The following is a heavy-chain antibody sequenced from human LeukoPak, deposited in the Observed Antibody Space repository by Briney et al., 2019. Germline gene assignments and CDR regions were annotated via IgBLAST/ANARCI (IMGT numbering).Heavy chain of an antibody. V-gene: IGHV1-18*04. CDR3: ARDAPLLWFGELSPSPYYYYGMDV. J-gene: IGHJ6*04. Sequence: GASVKVSCKASGYTFTSYGISWVRQAPGQGLEWMGWISAYNGNTNYAQKLQGRVTMTTDTSTSTACMELRSLRSDDTAVYYCARDAPLLWFGELSPSPYYYYGMDVWGKGTTVTVSS. D-gene: IGHD3-10*01. CDR2: ISAYNGNT. CDR1: GYTFTSYG.